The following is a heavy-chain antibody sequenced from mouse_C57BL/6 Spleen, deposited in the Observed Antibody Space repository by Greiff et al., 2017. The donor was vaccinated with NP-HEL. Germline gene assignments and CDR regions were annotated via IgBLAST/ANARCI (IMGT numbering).Heavy chain of an antibody. CDR1: GFTFSSYA. J-gene: IGHJ1*03. Sequence: EVQLVESGGGLVKPGGSLKLSCAASGFTFSSYAMSWVRQTPEKRLEWVATISDGGSYTYYPDNVKGRFTISRDNAKNNLYLQMSHLKSEDTAMYYCARDSLYGNYGRWYFDVWGTGTTVTVSS. CDR3: ARDSLYGNYGRWYFDV. D-gene: IGHD2-1*01. CDR2: ISDGGSYT. V-gene: IGHV5-4*01.